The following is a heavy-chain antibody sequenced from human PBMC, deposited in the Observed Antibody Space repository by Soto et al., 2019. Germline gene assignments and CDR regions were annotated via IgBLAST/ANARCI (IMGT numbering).Heavy chain of an antibody. CDR1: GYIFHNYW. CDR2: IYPGDSNI. J-gene: IGHJ4*02. D-gene: IGHD3-9*01. Sequence: GESLKISCQASGYIFHNYWIGWVRQLPGKGLEWLGFIYPGDSNIRYNPSFQGQVTISADKSLSTTYLHWSILKASDTSMYYCARQRYFDYWGQGTLVTVSS. V-gene: IGHV5-51*01. CDR3: ARQRYFDY.